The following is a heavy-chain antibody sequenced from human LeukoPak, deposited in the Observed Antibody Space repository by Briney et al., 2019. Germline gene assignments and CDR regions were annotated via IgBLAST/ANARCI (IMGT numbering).Heavy chain of an antibody. J-gene: IGHJ4*02. CDR3: AKDIGEHGNY. V-gene: IGHV3-9*01. CDR2: ISWNSGSI. D-gene: IGHD2-21*01. Sequence: GRSLRLSCAASGFTFDDYAMHWVRQAPGKGLEWVSGISWNSGSIGYADSVKGRFTISRDNAKNSLYLQMNSLRAEDTALYYCAKDIGEHGNYWGQGTLVTVSS. CDR1: GFTFDDYA.